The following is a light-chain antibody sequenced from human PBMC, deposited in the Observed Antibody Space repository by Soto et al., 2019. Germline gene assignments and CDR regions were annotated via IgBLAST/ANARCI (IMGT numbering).Light chain of an antibody. J-gene: IGKJ5*01. CDR3: QQYGSSPSIT. Sequence: ETVITQSPATLSVSPGERATLSCSASQSVSSSYLAWYQQKPGQAPRLLIYGASSRATGIPDRFSGSGSGTDFTLTISRLEPEDFAVYYCQQYGSSPSITFGQGTRLEIK. V-gene: IGKV3-20*01. CDR2: GAS. CDR1: QSVSSSY.